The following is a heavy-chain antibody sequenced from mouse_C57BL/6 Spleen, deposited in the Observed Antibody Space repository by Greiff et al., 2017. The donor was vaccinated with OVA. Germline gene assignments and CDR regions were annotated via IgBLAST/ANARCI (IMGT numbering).Heavy chain of an antibody. CDR1: GYSITSGYY. CDR2: ISYDGSN. D-gene: IGHD1-1*01. Sequence: EVKLMESGPGLVKPSQSLSLTCSVTGYSITSGYYWNWIRQFPGNKLEWMGYISYDGSNNYNPSLKNRISITRDTSKNQFFLKLNSVTTEDTATYYCARKGSYGSSYDVWGTGTTVTVSS. CDR3: ARKGSYGSSYDV. V-gene: IGHV3-6*01. J-gene: IGHJ1*03.